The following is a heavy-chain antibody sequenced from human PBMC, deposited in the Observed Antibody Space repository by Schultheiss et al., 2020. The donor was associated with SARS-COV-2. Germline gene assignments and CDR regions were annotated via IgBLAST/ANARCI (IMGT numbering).Heavy chain of an antibody. J-gene: IGHJ4*02. CDR3: ARVSYSSGQIDY. D-gene: IGHD6-19*01. Sequence: SETLSLTCTVSGGSFSGYYWSWIRQPPGKGLEWIGYIYYSGSTNYNPSLKSRVTISVDTSKNQFSLKLSSVTAADTAVYYCARVSYSSGQIDYWGQGTLVTVAS. CDR1: GGSFSGYY. V-gene: IGHV4-59*01. CDR2: IYYSGST.